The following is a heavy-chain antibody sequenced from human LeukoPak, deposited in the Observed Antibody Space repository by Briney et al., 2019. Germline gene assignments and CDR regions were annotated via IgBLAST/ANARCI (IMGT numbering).Heavy chain of an antibody. CDR2: IWYDGQNK. CDR3: AREWGLIAVAGGPGY. CDR1: GFTFSRYG. Sequence: PGESLRLSCAASGFTFSRYGMHWVRQAPGKGLEWVALIWYDGQNKYYADSVKGRFNISRDNSKSILFLQMNDLRAEDTALYFCAREWGLIAVAGGPGYWGQGTPVTVS. J-gene: IGHJ4*02. D-gene: IGHD6-19*01. V-gene: IGHV3-33*01.